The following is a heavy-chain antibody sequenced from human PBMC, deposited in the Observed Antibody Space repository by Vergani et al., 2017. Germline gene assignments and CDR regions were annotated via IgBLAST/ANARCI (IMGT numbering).Heavy chain of an antibody. J-gene: IGHJ6*03. V-gene: IGHV3-9*01. CDR3: AKGCGNYYYYYYMDV. CDR2: ISWNSGSI. CDR1: GFTFDDYA. Sequence: EVQLVESGGGLVQPGRSLRLSCAASGFTFDDYAMHWVRQAPGKGLEWVSGISWNSGSIGYADSVKGRFTISRDNAKNSLYLQMNSLRAEDTALYYCAKGCGNYYYYYYMDVWGKGTTVTVSS. D-gene: IGHD1-26*01.